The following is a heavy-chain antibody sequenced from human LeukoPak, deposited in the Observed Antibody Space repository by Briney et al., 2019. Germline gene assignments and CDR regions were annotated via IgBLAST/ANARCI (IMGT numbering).Heavy chain of an antibody. V-gene: IGHV1-2*02. J-gene: IGHJ4*02. D-gene: IGHD6-19*01. CDR1: GYTFTGYY. Sequence: VASVKVSCKASGYTFTGYYMHWVRQAPGQGLEWMGWINPNSGGTNYAQKFQGRVTMTRDTSISTAYMELSRLRSDDTAVYYCARVQGSSGWDFDYWGQGTLVTVSS. CDR3: ARVQGSSGWDFDY. CDR2: INPNSGGT.